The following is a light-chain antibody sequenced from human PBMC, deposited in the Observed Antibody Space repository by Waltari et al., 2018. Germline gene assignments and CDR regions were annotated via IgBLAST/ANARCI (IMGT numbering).Light chain of an antibody. Sequence: EIVLTQSPASLSLSPGDRATLSCRASQSVGRTLAWYQQRPGQAPRPLIYDASSRATGIPDRFSGSGSGTDFSLTISRLEPEDFAVYYCQKYGTRPAKFGQGTKVEVK. V-gene: IGKV3-20*01. CDR2: DAS. CDR1: QSVGRT. J-gene: IGKJ1*01. CDR3: QKYGTRPAK.